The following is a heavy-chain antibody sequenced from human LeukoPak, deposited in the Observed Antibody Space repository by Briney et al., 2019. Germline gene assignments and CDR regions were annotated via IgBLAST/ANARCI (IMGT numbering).Heavy chain of an antibody. V-gene: IGHV4-59*12. CDR2: IYYSGST. CDR1: GGSISSYY. J-gene: IGHJ4*02. D-gene: IGHD6-13*01. CDR3: ARGGYVGY. Sequence: SETLSLTCTVSGGSISSYYWSWIRQPPGKGLEWIGYIYYSGSTYYNPSLKSRVTISVDTSKNQFSLKLSSVTAADTAVYYCARGGYVGYWGQGTLVTVSS.